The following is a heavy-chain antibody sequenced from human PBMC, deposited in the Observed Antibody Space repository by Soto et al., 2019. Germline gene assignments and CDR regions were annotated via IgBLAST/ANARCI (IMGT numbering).Heavy chain of an antibody. CDR3: AGPHRYCSSTSCYFPFDY. CDR2: FNGGSGNT. CDR1: GYTFTTYT. D-gene: IGHD2-2*01. J-gene: IGHJ4*02. V-gene: IGHV1-3*01. Sequence: ASVKVSCKASGYTFTTYTINWVRQAPGQRLEWMGWFNGGSGNTKYSQKFQGRVTITRDTSASTVYMELSSLRYEDTAVYYCAGPHRYCSSTSCYFPFDYWGQGTQVTVPQ.